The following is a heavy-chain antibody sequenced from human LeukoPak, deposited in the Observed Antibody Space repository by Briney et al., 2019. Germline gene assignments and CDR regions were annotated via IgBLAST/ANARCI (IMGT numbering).Heavy chain of an antibody. CDR2: ISSRSSTI. V-gene: IGHV3-48*01. CDR3: ARNGPHGFDV. CDR1: GFTFSSYY. J-gene: IGHJ3*01. Sequence: GGSLRLSCAASGFTFSSYYMDWVRQAPGKGLEWVSYISSRSSTIYYADSVKGRFTISRDNAKNSLYLQMNSLRAEDTAVYYCARNGPHGFDVWGRGTMVTVSS. D-gene: IGHD4-17*01.